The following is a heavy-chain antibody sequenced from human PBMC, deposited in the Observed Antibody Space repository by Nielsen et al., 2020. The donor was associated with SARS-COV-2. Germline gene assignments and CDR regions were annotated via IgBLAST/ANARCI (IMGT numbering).Heavy chain of an antibody. CDR1: GGSISSGGYY. CDR3: ARGKRSYSGTFLNYYYYYYMDV. Sequence: SETLSLTCTVSGGSISSGGYYWNWIRQHPGKGLEWIGEIDHSGSTSYNPSLKSRVTMSVDTSKNQFSLTLNSVTAADTAVYFCARGKRSYSGTFLNYYYYYYMDVWGKGTTVTVSS. V-gene: IGHV4-31*03. J-gene: IGHJ6*03. CDR2: IDHSGST. D-gene: IGHD1-14*01.